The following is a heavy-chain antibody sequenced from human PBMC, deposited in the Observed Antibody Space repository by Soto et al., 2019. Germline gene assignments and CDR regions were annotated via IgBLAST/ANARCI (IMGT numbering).Heavy chain of an antibody. CDR2: IYHSGTT. CDR1: GGSISSTNW. J-gene: IGHJ4*02. V-gene: IGHV4-4*02. Sequence: QVQLQESGPGLVKPSGTLSLTCAVSGGSISSTNWWTWVRQSPGRGLEWIGEIYHSGTTNYSPSLTSRVNIAVDMPTNHLSLTLISVTAADTAVYYCAFPATADFDYWGKGILVTVSS. D-gene: IGHD6-13*01. CDR3: AFPATADFDY.